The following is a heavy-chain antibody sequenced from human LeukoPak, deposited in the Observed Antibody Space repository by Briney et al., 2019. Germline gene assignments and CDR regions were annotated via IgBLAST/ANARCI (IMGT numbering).Heavy chain of an antibody. D-gene: IGHD2-21*02. J-gene: IGHJ4*02. Sequence: GGSLRLSCADSGFTFRRYALSWVRQAPGKGLEWVSAISGSGGTTYYADSVKGRFTISRDNSKSTLYLQMNSLRAEDTAVYYCAKEDCGVDCSTFDYWGQGTLVTVSS. CDR3: AKEDCGVDCSTFDY. V-gene: IGHV3-23*01. CDR2: ISGSGGTT. CDR1: GFTFRRYA.